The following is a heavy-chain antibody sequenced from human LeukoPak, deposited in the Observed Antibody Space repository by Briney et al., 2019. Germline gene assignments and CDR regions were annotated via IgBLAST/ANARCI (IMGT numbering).Heavy chain of an antibody. Sequence: GGSLRLSCAASGFTFRSYAMSWVRQAPGKGLEWVAVIWYDGSNKYYGDSVKGRLTISRDNSKNTLFLQMNRLRAEDTAVYYCAREADCSGGGCYRGAFDIWGQGTMVAVSS. CDR2: IWYDGSNK. CDR3: AREADCSGGGCYRGAFDI. J-gene: IGHJ3*02. V-gene: IGHV3-33*08. CDR1: GFTFRSYA. D-gene: IGHD2-15*01.